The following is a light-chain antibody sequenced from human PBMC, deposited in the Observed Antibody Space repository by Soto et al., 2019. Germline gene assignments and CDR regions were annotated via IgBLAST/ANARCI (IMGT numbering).Light chain of an antibody. CDR2: SDD. CDR3: AVWDNSMTAGV. J-gene: IGLJ3*02. V-gene: IGLV1-47*02. Sequence: QSVLTQPPSASGAPGQRVTISCSGSNSSIGSNYVYWYQQVPGSAPRLLMYSDDQRPSGVPDRFSGSKSGTSASLAITGLRSEDEAHYYCAVWDNSMTAGVFGGGTKLTVL. CDR1: NSSIGSNY.